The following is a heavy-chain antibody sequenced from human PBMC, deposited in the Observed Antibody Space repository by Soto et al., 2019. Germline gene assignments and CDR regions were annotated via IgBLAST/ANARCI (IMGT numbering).Heavy chain of an antibody. Sequence: QRQLVESGGGVVQPGRSPRLSCAASGFSFSHYAMHWVRQPPGKGLEWVALISYDGENQYFTDSVRGRFTISRYNSKTAVYLEMNDLRLEATATYYCVCPDSESWNSFYLCGHGNLVTVSS. D-gene: IGHD1-1*01. CDR1: GFSFSHYA. J-gene: IGHJ5*02. CDR3: VCPDSESWNSFYL. CDR2: ISYDGENQ. V-gene: IGHV3-30*04.